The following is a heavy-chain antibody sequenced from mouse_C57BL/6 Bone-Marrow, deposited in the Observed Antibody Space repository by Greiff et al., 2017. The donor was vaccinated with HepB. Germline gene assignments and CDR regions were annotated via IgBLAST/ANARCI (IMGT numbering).Heavy chain of an antibody. CDR2: ISSGGSYT. Sequence: EVKLMESGGDLVKPGGSLKLSCAASGFTFSSYGMSWVRQTPDKRLEWVATISSGGSYTYYPDSVKGRCTISRDNAKNTLYLQMSSLKSEDTAMYYCAGGNYDWFAYWGQGTLVTVSA. J-gene: IGHJ3*01. V-gene: IGHV5-6*01. CDR3: AGGNYDWFAY. CDR1: GFTFSSYG. D-gene: IGHD2-1*01.